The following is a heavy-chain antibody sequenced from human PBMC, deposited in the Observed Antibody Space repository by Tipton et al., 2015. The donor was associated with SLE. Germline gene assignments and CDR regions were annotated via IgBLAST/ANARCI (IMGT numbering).Heavy chain of an antibody. V-gene: IGHV3-30*18. Sequence: SLRLSCAASGFTFSSYGMHWVRQAPGKGLEWVAVIAYDGSNKYYADSVKGRFTISRDNSKNTLYLQMNSLRVEDTAVYYCAKAGSNWHNYFDYWGQGTLVTVSS. CDR3: AKAGSNWHNYFDY. CDR2: IAYDGSNK. D-gene: IGHD1-26*01. CDR1: GFTFSSYG. J-gene: IGHJ4*02.